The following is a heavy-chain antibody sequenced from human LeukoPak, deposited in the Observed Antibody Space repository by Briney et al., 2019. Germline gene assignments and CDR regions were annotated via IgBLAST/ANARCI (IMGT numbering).Heavy chain of an antibody. CDR1: GFTFSTYW. Sequence: GGSLRLSCAASGFTFSTYWMHWVRQAPGKGLVWVSRINSDGRSTRYADSVKGRFTISRDNSKNTLYLQMNSLRAEDTAVYYCARDSSWYEGIEDYWGQGTLVTVSS. D-gene: IGHD6-13*01. V-gene: IGHV3-74*01. CDR3: ARDSSWYEGIEDY. CDR2: INSDGRST. J-gene: IGHJ4*02.